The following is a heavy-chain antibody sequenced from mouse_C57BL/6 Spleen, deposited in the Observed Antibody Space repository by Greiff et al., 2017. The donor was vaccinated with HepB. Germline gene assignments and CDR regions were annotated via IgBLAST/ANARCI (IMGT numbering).Heavy chain of an antibody. D-gene: IGHD1-1*01. Sequence: EVQLQESGGGLVKPGGSLKLSCAASGFTFSSYAMSWVRQTPEKRLEWVATISDGGSYTYYPDNVKGRFTISRDNAKNNLYLQMSHLKSEDTAMYYCARDRGGSHYYAMDYWGQGTSVTVSS. CDR2: ISDGGSYT. J-gene: IGHJ4*01. CDR1: GFTFSSYA. CDR3: ARDRGGSHYYAMDY. V-gene: IGHV5-4*01.